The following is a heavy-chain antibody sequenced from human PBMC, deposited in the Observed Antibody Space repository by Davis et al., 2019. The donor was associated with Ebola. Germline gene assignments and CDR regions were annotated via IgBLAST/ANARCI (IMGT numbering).Heavy chain of an antibody. Sequence: MPSETLSLTCTVSAGSISTYYWSWVRLLPGKGLEWIGYLFYSGSTHYNPSLTSRVTFSVDTSKNQLPLKLTSVTAADTAVYYCARAYNWNYDYYYGLDVWGRGTTVTVSA. CDR3: ARAYNWNYDYYYGLDV. CDR2: LFYSGST. CDR1: AGSISTYY. V-gene: IGHV4-59*01. D-gene: IGHD1-20*01. J-gene: IGHJ6*04.